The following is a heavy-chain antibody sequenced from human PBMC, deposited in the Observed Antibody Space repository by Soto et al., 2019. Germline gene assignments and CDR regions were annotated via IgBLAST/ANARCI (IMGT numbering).Heavy chain of an antibody. D-gene: IGHD5-18*01. CDR3: ARDVDTAMAETFDY. J-gene: IGHJ4*02. V-gene: IGHV4-34*01. CDR2: LNHSGST. Sequence: SETLSLTCAVYGGSFSGYYWSWIRQPPGKGLEWIGELNHSGSTNYNPSLKSRVTISVDTSKNRFSLKLSSVTAADTAVYYCARDVDTAMAETFDYWGQGTLVTVSS. CDR1: GGSFSGYY.